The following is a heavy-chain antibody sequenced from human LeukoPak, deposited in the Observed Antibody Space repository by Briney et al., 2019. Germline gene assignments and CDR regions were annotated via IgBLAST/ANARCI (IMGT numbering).Heavy chain of an antibody. J-gene: IGHJ6*03. CDR1: GYTFTSYD. Sequence: ASVKVSCKASGYTFTSYDINWVRQASGQGLEWMGWMNPNTGNTGYAQKFQGRVTITRNTSISTAYMELSSLRSEDTAVYYCARVDSGYDYAYYYYYMDVWGKGTTVTISS. CDR2: MNPNTGNT. V-gene: IGHV1-8*03. D-gene: IGHD5-12*01. CDR3: ARVDSGYDYAYYYYYMDV.